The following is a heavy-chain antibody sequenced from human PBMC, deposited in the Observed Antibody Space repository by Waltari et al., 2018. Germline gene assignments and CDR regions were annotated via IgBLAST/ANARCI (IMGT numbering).Heavy chain of an antibody. D-gene: IGHD3-3*01. V-gene: IGHV1-69*01. J-gene: IGHJ6*03. Sequence: QVQLVQSGAEVKKPGSSVKVSCKASGGTLSSYPFTWVRQAPGQGLEWMGGIIPIFGTTNYAQKFQGRVTMSADESTSTVFLELSSLRAEDTAVYYCARDFWSGTDYYYYMDVWGKGTTVTVSS. CDR2: IIPIFGTT. CDR3: ARDFWSGTDYYYYMDV. CDR1: GGTLSSYP.